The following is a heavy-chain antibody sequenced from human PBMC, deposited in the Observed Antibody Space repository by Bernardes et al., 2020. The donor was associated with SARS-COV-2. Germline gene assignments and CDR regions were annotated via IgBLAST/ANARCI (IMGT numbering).Heavy chain of an antibody. V-gene: IGHV3-30-3*01. D-gene: IGHD3-16*02. CDR3: ARAKFGGVIAAILFDY. Sequence: GGSLRLSCAASGFTFSSYAMHWVRQAPGKGLEWVAVISYDGSNKYYADSVKGRFTISRDNSKNTLYLQMNSLRAEDTAVYYCARAKFGGVIAAILFDYWGQGTLVTVSS. CDR1: GFTFSSYA. J-gene: IGHJ4*02. CDR2: ISYDGSNK.